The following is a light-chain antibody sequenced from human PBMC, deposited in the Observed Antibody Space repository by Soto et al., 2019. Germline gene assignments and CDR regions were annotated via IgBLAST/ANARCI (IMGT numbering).Light chain of an antibody. CDR2: EVT. CDR3: CSYAGSSSSI. Sequence: SLLTQPPPVSGAPGQSITPSCSGTRSDVGTYNLVSWYQQYPGKAPRLMIYEVTKRPSGVSNRFSGSKSGNTASLTISGLQPEDEADYYCCSYAGSSSSIFGTGTKVTVL. CDR1: RSDVGTYNL. J-gene: IGLJ1*01. V-gene: IGLV2-23*02.